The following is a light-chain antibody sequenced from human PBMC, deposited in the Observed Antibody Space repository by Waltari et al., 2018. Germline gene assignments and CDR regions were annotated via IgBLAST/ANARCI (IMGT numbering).Light chain of an antibody. CDR1: QSVYNI. J-gene: IGKJ4*01. CDR2: EAS. V-gene: IGKV3-11*01. Sequence: EVVLTQSPATLSLSPGERATHSCRARQSVYNILAWYKPKPGQAPRRLTYEASQRATGIPARFTGSGSGTDVTLTISNLEPEDVAVYYCQQRANWPPLTFGGGTKVEIK. CDR3: QQRANWPPLT.